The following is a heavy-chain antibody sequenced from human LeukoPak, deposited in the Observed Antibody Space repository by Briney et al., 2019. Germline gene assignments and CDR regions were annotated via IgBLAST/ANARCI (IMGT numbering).Heavy chain of an antibody. Sequence: PSETLSLTCIVSGGSISSNDYYWGWIRQPPGKGLEWIGSMYYSGSTYYNPSLKSRVTISVDTSKNQFSLKLSSVTAADTAVYYCARESNYYGSGTGWSDPWGQGTLVTVSS. CDR3: ARESNYYGSGTGWSDP. J-gene: IGHJ5*02. V-gene: IGHV4-39*07. CDR2: MYYSGST. CDR1: GGSISSNDYY. D-gene: IGHD3-10*01.